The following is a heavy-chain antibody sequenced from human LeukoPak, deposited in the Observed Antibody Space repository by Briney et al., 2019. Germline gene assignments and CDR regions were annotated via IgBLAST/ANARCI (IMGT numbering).Heavy chain of an antibody. V-gene: IGHV4-59*08. CDR1: GGSISSYY. J-gene: IGHJ3*02. D-gene: IGHD5-18*01. Sequence: SETLSLTCTVSGGSISSYYWSWIRQPPGKGLEWIAYISDIGSINYNPSLKSRVTISLDTSKNQFSLKLSSVTAADTAVYYCARHAYSYGYSSAFDIWGQGTMVTVSS. CDR2: ISDIGSI. CDR3: ARHAYSYGYSSAFDI.